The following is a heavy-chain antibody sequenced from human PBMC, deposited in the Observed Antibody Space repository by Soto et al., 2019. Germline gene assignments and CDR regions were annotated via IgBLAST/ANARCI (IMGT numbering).Heavy chain of an antibody. D-gene: IGHD3-10*02. V-gene: IGHV3-30*03. Sequence: QVQLVESGGGVVQPGRSLRLSCVGSGFIFSNYGMHWVRQAPGKGLEWVAFISYDGSDILYADSVKGRFTISRDNSKSTLFLHMNRPTAEDTAIYFCAIVRVADSPLDHWGQGTLVTGSS. CDR1: GFIFSNYG. CDR2: ISYDGSDI. CDR3: AIVRVADSPLDH. J-gene: IGHJ4*02.